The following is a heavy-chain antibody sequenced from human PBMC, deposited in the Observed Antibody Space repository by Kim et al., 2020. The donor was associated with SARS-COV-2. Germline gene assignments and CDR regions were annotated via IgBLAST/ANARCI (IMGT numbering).Heavy chain of an antibody. CDR2: MNPNSGST. CDR1: GYTFTSYD. Sequence: ASVKVSCKASGYTFTSYDISWVRQATGQGLEWMGWMNPNSGSTGYAQKFQDRVTMTRNPSITTASMELSSLRSEDTAVYYCARGRDIAATWDSGFDPWGQGTLVTVSS. V-gene: IGHV1-8*01. CDR3: ARGRDIAATWDSGFDP. J-gene: IGHJ5*02. D-gene: IGHD5-12*01.